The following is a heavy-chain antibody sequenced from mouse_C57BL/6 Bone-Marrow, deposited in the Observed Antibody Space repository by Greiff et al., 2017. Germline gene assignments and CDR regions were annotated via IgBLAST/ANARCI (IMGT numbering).Heavy chain of an antibody. J-gene: IGHJ3*01. CDR3: TRLEFYYYGSSFNLFAY. D-gene: IGHD1-1*01. Sequence: EVQLQQSGTVLARPGASVKMSCKTSGYTFTSYWMHWVKQRPGQGLEWIGAIYPGNSDTSYNQKFKGKAKLTAVTSASTAYMELSSLTNEDSAVYYCTRLEFYYYGSSFNLFAYWGQGTLVTVSA. V-gene: IGHV1-5*01. CDR2: IYPGNSDT. CDR1: GYTFTSYW.